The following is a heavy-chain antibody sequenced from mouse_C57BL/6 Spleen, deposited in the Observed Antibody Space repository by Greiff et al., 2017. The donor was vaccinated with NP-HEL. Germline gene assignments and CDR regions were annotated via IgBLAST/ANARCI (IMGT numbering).Heavy chain of an antibody. Sequence: VQRVESGAELVKPGASVKMSCKASGYTFTTYPIEWMKQNHGKSLEWIGNFHPYNDDTKYNEKFKGKATLTVEKSSSTVYLELSRLTSDDSAVYYCARHYYGSSYVYFDVWGTGTTVTVSS. J-gene: IGHJ1*03. CDR3: ARHYYGSSYVYFDV. D-gene: IGHD1-1*01. CDR2: FHPYNDDT. CDR1: GYTFTTYP. V-gene: IGHV1-47*01.